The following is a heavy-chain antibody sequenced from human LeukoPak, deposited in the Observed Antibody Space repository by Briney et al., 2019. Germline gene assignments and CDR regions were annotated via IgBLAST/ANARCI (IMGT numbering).Heavy chain of an antibody. V-gene: IGHV3-7*01. CDR1: GFTFSSYW. J-gene: IGHJ4*02. D-gene: IGHD3-22*01. CDR2: IKQDGSEK. CDR3: AREGMNYDSSGYHDY. Sequence: PWGSLRLSCAASGFTFSSYWMSWVRQAPGKGLEWVANIKQDGSEKYYVDSVKGRFTISRDNAKNSLYLQMNSLRAEDTAVYYCAREGMNYDSSGYHDYWGQGTLVTVSS.